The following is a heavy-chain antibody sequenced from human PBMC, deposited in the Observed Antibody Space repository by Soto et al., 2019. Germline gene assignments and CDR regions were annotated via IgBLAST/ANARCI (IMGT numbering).Heavy chain of an antibody. CDR2: ISAYNGNT. CDR3: ATDPYGGSAPGCSALDA. CDR1: GYRFTSSG. V-gene: IGHV1-18*04. Sequence: QVHLVQSGGEVKKPGASVKVSCKASGYRFTSSGFSWVRQAPGQGLEWMGWISAYNGNTLYAQKFKGRVTMTTDTSTSTAYMELGSLRSDDTAVYYCATDPYGGSAPGCSALDAWGQGTTVTVSS. D-gene: IGHD2-21*01. J-gene: IGHJ6*02.